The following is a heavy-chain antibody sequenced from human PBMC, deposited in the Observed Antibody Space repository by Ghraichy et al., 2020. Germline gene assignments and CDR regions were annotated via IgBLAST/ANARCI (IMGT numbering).Heavy chain of an antibody. Sequence: AGSLRLSCAASGFTFSSYAMSWVRQAPGKGLEWVSAISGSGGSTYYADSVKGRFTISRDNSKNTLYLQMNSLRAEDTAVYYCAKAGSSSFPYYYYYYGMDVWGQGTTVTVSS. V-gene: IGHV3-23*01. CDR3: AKAGSSSFPYYYYYYGMDV. CDR1: GFTFSSYA. CDR2: ISGSGGST. D-gene: IGHD6-6*01. J-gene: IGHJ6*02.